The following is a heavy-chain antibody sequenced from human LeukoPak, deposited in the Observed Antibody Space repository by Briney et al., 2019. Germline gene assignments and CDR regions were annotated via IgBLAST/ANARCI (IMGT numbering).Heavy chain of an antibody. D-gene: IGHD4-17*01. CDR3: AKDMPTDYYYGMDV. J-gene: IGHJ6*02. CDR1: GFTFDDYA. Sequence: QAGRSLRLSGAASGFTFDDYAMHWVRQAPGKGLEWVSGISWNSGSIGYADSVKGRFTISRDNAKNSLYLQMNSLRAEDTALYYCAKDMPTDYYYGMDVWGQGTTVTVSS. V-gene: IGHV3-9*01. CDR2: ISWNSGSI.